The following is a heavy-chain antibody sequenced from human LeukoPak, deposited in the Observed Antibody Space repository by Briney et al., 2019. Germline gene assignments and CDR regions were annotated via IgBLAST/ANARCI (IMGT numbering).Heavy chain of an antibody. D-gene: IGHD6-19*01. Sequence: SETLSLTCTVSGGSISSGGYYWSWIRQHPGKGLEWIGYIYYSGSTNYNPSLKSRVTISVDTSKNQFSLKLSSVTAADTAVYYCARGSGWYVGYFQHWGQGTLVTVSS. CDR1: GGSISSGGYY. V-gene: IGHV4-31*03. CDR2: IYYSGST. CDR3: ARGSGWYVGYFQH. J-gene: IGHJ1*01.